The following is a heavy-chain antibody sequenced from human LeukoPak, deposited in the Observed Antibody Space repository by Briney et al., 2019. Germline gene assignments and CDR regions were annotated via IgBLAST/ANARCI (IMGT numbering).Heavy chain of an antibody. CDR1: GFTFSSYE. CDR3: ARWNYVSGGWALDC. V-gene: IGHV3-48*03. CDR2: ISSSGSTI. J-gene: IGHJ4*02. Sequence: PGGSLRLSCAASGFTFSSYEMNWVRQAPGKGLEWVSYISSSGSTIYYADSVKGRFTISRDNAKNSLYLQMTSLRVEDTAIYYCARWNYVSGGWALDCWGQGTLVTVSS. D-gene: IGHD3-10*01.